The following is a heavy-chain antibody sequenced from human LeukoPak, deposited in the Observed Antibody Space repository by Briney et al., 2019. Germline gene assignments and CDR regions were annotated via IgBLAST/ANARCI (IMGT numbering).Heavy chain of an antibody. J-gene: IGHJ4*02. D-gene: IGHD4-23*01. V-gene: IGHV1-69-2*01. CDR2: VDPEDGET. CDR3: ARLNDYGGNAGDY. Sequence: ATVKISCKVSGYTFTDYYMHWVQQAPGKGLEWMGLVDPEDGETIYAEKFQGRVTISVDTSKNQFSLKLSSVTAADTAVYYCARLNDYGGNAGDYWGQGTLVTVSS. CDR1: GYTFTDYY.